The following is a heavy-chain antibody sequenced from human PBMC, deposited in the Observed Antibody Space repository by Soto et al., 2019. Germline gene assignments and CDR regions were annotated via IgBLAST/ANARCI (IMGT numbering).Heavy chain of an antibody. CDR3: ARGPPFH. CDR2: IYHSGNT. D-gene: IGHD3-16*01. V-gene: IGHV4-30-2*01. CDR1: GGSISSGGYS. J-gene: IGHJ4*02. Sequence: QLQLQESGSRLVKPSETLSLTCAVSGGSISSGGYSWSWIRQPPGKGLEWIGYIYHSGNTYCNPSLKSRVTISVDRSKNQFSLKLSSVTAADTAVYYCARGPPFHWGQGTLVTVSS.